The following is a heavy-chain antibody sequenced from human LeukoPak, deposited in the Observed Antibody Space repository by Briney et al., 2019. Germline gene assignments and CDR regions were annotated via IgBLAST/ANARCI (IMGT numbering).Heavy chain of an antibody. CDR3: ARDQGNDYGDYGPLGYYGMDV. D-gene: IGHD4-17*01. Sequence: PSETLSLTCTVSGGSISSYYWSWIRQPPGKGLEWIWYIYYSGSTNYNPSLKSRVTISVDTSKNQFSLKLSSVTAADTAVYYCARDQGNDYGDYGPLGYYGMDVWGQGTTVTVSS. V-gene: IGHV4-59*01. J-gene: IGHJ6*02. CDR1: GGSISSYY. CDR2: IYYSGST.